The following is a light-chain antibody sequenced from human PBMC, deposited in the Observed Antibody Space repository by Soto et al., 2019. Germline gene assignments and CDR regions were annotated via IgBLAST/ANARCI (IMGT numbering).Light chain of an antibody. V-gene: IGKV1-9*01. Sequence: IQLTQSPSSLSASVGDRVTITCRASQGISSYLAWYQQKPGKAPKLLIYAASTLQSGVPSRFSGSGSGTDFTLTISSLQPEDFATYYCQQLNSYPRLTFGGGTKVVIK. CDR3: QQLNSYPRLT. CDR2: AAS. J-gene: IGKJ4*01. CDR1: QGISSY.